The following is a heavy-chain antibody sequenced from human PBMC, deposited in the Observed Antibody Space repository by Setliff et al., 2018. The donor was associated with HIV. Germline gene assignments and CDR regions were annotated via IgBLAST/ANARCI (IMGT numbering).Heavy chain of an antibody. CDR1: GGSISSSSTFY. Sequence: SETLSLTCTVSGGSISSSSTFYWGWIRQPPGKGLEWIGSIYYSGTTYYNPSLESRVTISVDTSKNQFSLKLSSVTAADTALYYCARLSRYSYDSSGYYFFDYWGQGSPVTVSS. D-gene: IGHD3-22*01. J-gene: IGHJ4*02. CDR3: ARLSRYSYDSSGYYFFDY. V-gene: IGHV4-39*01. CDR2: IYYSGTT.